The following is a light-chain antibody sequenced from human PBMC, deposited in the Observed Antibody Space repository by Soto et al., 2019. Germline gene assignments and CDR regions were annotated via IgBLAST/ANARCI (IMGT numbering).Light chain of an antibody. V-gene: IGLV2-11*01. J-gene: IGLJ3*02. CDR2: DVS. Sequence: QSALTQPRSVSGSPGQAVTISCTGTSNDVCGYNYVSWFQQHPGKVPKLMVYDVSYRPSGVPDRFSGSKSGNTASLTISGLQADDEGDYYCCSYAGTYWVFGGGTKLTVL. CDR1: SNDVCGYNY. CDR3: CSYAGTYWV.